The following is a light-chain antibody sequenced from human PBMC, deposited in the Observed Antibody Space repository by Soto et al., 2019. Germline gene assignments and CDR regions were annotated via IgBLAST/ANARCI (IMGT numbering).Light chain of an antibody. Sequence: QSVLAQPPSVSGGPGQRVTISCTGSGSNIGAGYDVHWYQQLPGTAPKLLIYGNSNRPSGVPDRFSGSKSGTSASLAITGLQAEDEADYYCQSYDSSLSGYVFGTGTKVTVL. V-gene: IGLV1-40*01. CDR1: GSNIGAGYD. J-gene: IGLJ1*01. CDR3: QSYDSSLSGYV. CDR2: GNS.